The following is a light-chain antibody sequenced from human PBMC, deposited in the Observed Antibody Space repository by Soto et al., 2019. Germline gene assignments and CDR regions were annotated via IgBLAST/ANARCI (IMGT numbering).Light chain of an antibody. CDR2: AAS. CDR1: QNIHSF. V-gene: IGKV1-39*01. Sequence: DIQITHSPSSLAASVGDGVTITFRASQNIHSFLNWYQQKPGKAPKLLIYAASSLQSGVPSRFSGSGSGTDFTLTISSLQPEDFATYYCQKSYSTPRTFGQGTKVDIK. CDR3: QKSYSTPRT. J-gene: IGKJ1*01.